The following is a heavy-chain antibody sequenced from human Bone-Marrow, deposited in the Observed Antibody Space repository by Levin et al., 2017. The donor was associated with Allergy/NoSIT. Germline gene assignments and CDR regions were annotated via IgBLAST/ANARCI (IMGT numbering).Heavy chain of an antibody. V-gene: IGHV3-30-3*01. J-gene: IGHJ4*02. CDR1: GFTFSSYA. CDR3: ARPGYDYVWGSYRYWTLDY. Sequence: GGSLRLSCAASGFTFSSYAMHWVRQAPGKGLEWVAVISYDGSNKYYADSVKGRFTISRDNSKNTLYLQMNSLRAEDTAVYYCARPGYDYVWGSYRYWTLDYWGQGTLVTVSS. D-gene: IGHD3-16*02. CDR2: ISYDGSNK.